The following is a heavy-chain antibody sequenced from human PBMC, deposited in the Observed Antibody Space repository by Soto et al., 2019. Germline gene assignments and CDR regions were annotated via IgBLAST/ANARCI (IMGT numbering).Heavy chain of an antibody. CDR1: GFTFDDYT. CDR2: ISWDGGST. V-gene: IGHV3-43*01. CDR3: AKEASGAHYYYYGMDV. J-gene: IGHJ6*02. Sequence: LRLSCAASGFTFDDYTMHWVRQAPGKGLEWVSLISWDGGSTYYADSVKGRFTISRDNSKNSLYLQMNSLRTEGTALYYCAKEASGAHYYYYGMDVWGQGTTVTVSS. D-gene: IGHD3-10*01.